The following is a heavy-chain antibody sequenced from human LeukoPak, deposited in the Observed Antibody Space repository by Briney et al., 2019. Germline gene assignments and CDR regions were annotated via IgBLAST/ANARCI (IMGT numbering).Heavy chain of an antibody. V-gene: IGHV3-74*01. D-gene: IGHD1-26*01. CDR3: ARDAKYSGSYTFDY. J-gene: IGHJ4*02. Sequence: GGSLRLSCAASGFIFSSYWMHWVRHAPGKGLAWVSRINTDGSSTSYADSVKGRFTISRDNAKNSLYLQMNSLRAEDTAVYYCARDAKYSGSYTFDYWGQGTLVTVSS. CDR2: INTDGSST. CDR1: GFIFSSYW.